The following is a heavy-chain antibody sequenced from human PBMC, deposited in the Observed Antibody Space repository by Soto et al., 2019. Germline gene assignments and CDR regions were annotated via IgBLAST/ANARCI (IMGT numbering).Heavy chain of an antibody. J-gene: IGHJ4*02. V-gene: IGHV3-11*06. D-gene: IGHD6-19*01. Sequence: QVQLVESGGGLVKPGGSVRLSCAASGFTFSDYYMSWIRQAPGKGLEWVSYISTSSSNTNYADSEKGRFTIAKDDAKSSLYLQRNSLRAEDKGVYCCASDHSYSSGSDYWGQGTLVTVSS. CDR3: ASDHSYSSGSDY. CDR1: GFTFSDYY. CDR2: ISTSSSNT.